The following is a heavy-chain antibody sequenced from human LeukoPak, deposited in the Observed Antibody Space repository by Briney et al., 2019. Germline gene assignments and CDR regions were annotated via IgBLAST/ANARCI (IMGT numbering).Heavy chain of an antibody. D-gene: IGHD6-13*01. CDR1: GFTVSSNY. V-gene: IGHV3-66*01. CDR2: IYSGGST. J-gene: IGHJ4*02. CDR3: AYSSSWRKFDY. Sequence: GGSLRLSCAASGFTVSSNYMSWVRQAPGKGLEWVSVIYSGGSTYYADSVKGRFTISRDNSKNTLYFQMNSLRAKDTAVYYCAYSSSWRKFDYWGQGTLVTVSS.